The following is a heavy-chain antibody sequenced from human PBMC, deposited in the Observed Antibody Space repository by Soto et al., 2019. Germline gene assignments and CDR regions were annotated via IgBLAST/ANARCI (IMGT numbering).Heavy chain of an antibody. CDR1: GGSISSYY. CDR3: ARVYGSGSYRYYYGMDV. V-gene: IGHV4-59*01. CDR2: IYYSGST. J-gene: IGHJ6*02. Sequence: SETLSLTCTVSGGSISSYYWSWIRQPPGKGLEWIGYIYYSGSTNYNPSLKSRVTISVDTSKNQFSLKLSSVTAADTAVYYCARVYGSGSYRYYYGMDVWGQGTTVTVSS. D-gene: IGHD3-10*01.